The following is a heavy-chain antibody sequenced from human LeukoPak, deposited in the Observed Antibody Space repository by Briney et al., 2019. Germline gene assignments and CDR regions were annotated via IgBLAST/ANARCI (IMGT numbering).Heavy chain of an antibody. CDR1: GFTFSSYW. D-gene: IGHD4-23*01. J-gene: IGHJ4*02. V-gene: IGHV3-74*01. CDR2: IASDGSST. CDR3: ARGRPHGNDY. Sequence: GGSPRLSCAASGFTFSSYWMNWVRQAPGKGLVWVSRIASDGSSTTYADSVKGRFSISRDNAKNTLYLQMNSLRVEDTAVYYCARGRPHGNDYWGQGTLVTVSS.